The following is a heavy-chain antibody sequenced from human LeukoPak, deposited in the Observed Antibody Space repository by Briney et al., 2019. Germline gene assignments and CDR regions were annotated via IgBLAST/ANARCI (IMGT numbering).Heavy chain of an antibody. Sequence: PPDTLSLTCAVYGGSFSGYYWSWIRQPPGKGLEWIGEINHSGSTNYNPYLKSRVTISVDTSKNQFSLKLSSVTAADTAVYYCAGQYCSSTSCYVDYWGQGALVTVSS. CDR1: GGSFSGYY. CDR3: AGQYCSSTSCYVDY. V-gene: IGHV4-34*01. D-gene: IGHD2-2*01. J-gene: IGHJ4*02. CDR2: INHSGST.